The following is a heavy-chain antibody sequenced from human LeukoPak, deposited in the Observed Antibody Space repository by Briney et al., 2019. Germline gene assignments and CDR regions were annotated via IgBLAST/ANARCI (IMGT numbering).Heavy chain of an antibody. J-gene: IGHJ4*02. Sequence: ASVTVSCTASGYTFTSYYMHWVRQAPGQGLEWMGIINPSGGSTSYAQKFQGRVTMTRDMSTSTVYMELSSLRSEDTAVYYCARDGTDDLSIFAFDYWGQGTLVTVSS. CDR1: GYTFTSYY. D-gene: IGHD3-3*01. V-gene: IGHV1-46*01. CDR3: ARDGTDDLSIFAFDY. CDR2: INPSGGST.